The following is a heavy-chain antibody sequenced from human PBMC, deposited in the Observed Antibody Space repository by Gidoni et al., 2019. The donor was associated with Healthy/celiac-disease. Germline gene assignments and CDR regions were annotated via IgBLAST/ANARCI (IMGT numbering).Heavy chain of an antibody. J-gene: IGHJ6*02. CDR2: IKQDGSEK. Sequence: EVQLVESGGGLVQPGGSLRLSCAASGFTFSSYWMSWVRQAPGKGLEWVANIKQDGSEKYYVDSVKGRFTISRDNAKNSLYLQMNSLRAEDTAVYYCARRSTWELPIYYYYYGMDVWGQGTTVTVSS. CDR1: GFTFSSYW. D-gene: IGHD1-26*01. CDR3: ARRSTWELPIYYYYYGMDV. V-gene: IGHV3-7*01.